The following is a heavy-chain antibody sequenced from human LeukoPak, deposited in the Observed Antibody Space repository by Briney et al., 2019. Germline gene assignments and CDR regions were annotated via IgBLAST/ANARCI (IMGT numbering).Heavy chain of an antibody. CDR3: ARAVAGRFYYYYMDV. CDR2: IYYSGST. J-gene: IGHJ6*03. V-gene: IGHV4-39*07. D-gene: IGHD6-19*01. CDR1: GGSISSSGFY. Sequence: SGTLSLTCTPPGGSISSSGFYWGWIRQPPGKELEWIGSIYYSGSTYYNPSLRSRVPMSVDRSKMQFSLKLSSVTAADTAVYSCARAVAGRFYYYYMDVWGKGTTVTVSS.